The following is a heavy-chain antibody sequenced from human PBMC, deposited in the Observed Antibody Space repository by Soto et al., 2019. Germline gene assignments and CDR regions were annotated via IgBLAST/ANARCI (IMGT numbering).Heavy chain of an antibody. Sequence: ASVKVSCKASGYTFTSYYMDWVRQAPGQGLEWMGIINPSGGSTSYAQKFQGRVTMTRDTSTSTVYMELSSLRSEDTAVYYCARVGGIAAAGTALDYWGQGTLVTVSS. D-gene: IGHD6-13*01. J-gene: IGHJ4*02. CDR2: INPSGGST. CDR3: ARVGGIAAAGTALDY. V-gene: IGHV1-46*01. CDR1: GYTFTSYY.